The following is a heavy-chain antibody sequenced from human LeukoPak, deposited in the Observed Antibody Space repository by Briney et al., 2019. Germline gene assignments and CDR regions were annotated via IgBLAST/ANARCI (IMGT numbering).Heavy chain of an antibody. J-gene: IGHJ4*02. CDR3: ARYNWNYGAHEFDY. CDR1: GYTFTSYG. CDR2: ISAYNGNT. D-gene: IGHD1-7*01. V-gene: IGHV1-18*01. Sequence: GASVKVSCKASGYTFTSYGISWVRQAPGQGLEWMGWISAYNGNTNYAQKLQGRVTMTTDTSTSTAYMELRSLRSDDTAVYYCARYNWNYGAHEFDYWGQGTLVTVSS.